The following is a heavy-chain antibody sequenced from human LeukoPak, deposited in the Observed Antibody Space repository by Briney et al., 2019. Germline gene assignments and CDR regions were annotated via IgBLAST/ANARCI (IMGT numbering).Heavy chain of an antibody. J-gene: IGHJ4*02. Sequence: SETLSLTCTVSGGSISSSSYYWGWIRQPPGKGLEWIGSIYYSGSTYYNPSLKSRVTISVDTYKNQFSLKLSSVTAADTAVYYCARMHDYGDYIDYWGQGTLVTVSS. CDR2: IYYSGST. D-gene: IGHD4-17*01. CDR1: GGSISSSSYY. V-gene: IGHV4-39*01. CDR3: ARMHDYGDYIDY.